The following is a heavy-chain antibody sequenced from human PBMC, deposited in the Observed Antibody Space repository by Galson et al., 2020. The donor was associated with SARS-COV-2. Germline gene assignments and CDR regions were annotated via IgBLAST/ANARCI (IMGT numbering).Heavy chain of an antibody. CDR1: GYSISSSNW. V-gene: IGHV4-28*05. Sequence: ETSETLSLTCAVSGYSISSSNWWGWIRQPPGKGLEWIGYIYYSGSIYYNPSLKSRVTMSVDTSKNQFSLKLSSVTAVDTAVYYCARTHPPYCSSTSCYLVLAFDIWGQGTMVTVSS. J-gene: IGHJ3*02. CDR3: ARTHPPYCSSTSCYLVLAFDI. CDR2: IYYSGSI. D-gene: IGHD2-2*01.